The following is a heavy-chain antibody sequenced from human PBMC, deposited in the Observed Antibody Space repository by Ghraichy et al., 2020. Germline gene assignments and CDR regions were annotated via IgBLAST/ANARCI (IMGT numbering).Heavy chain of an antibody. D-gene: IGHD3-10*01. CDR2: IYYSGST. CDR3: ARHARLLWFGEPHDPDVFDI. J-gene: IGHJ3*02. Sequence: SETLSLTCTVSGGSISSSSYYWGWIRQPPGKGLEWIGSIYYSGSTYYNPSLKSRVTISVDTSKNQFSLKLSSVTAADTAVYYCARHARLLWFGEPHDPDVFDIWGQGTMVTVSS. V-gene: IGHV4-39*01. CDR1: GGSISSSSYY.